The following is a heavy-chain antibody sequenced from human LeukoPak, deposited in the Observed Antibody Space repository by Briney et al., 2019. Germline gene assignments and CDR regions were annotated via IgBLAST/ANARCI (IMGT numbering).Heavy chain of an antibody. CDR2: ISSSSSYI. CDR1: GFTFSSYS. J-gene: IGHJ4*02. V-gene: IGHV3-21*01. Sequence: GSLRLSCAASGFTFSSYSMNWVRQAPGKGLEWVSSISSSSSYIYYADSVKGRFTISRDNAKNSLYLQMNGLRAEDTAVYYCARGTGTSGDYWGQGTLVTVSS. CDR3: ARGTGTSGDY. D-gene: IGHD1/OR15-1a*01.